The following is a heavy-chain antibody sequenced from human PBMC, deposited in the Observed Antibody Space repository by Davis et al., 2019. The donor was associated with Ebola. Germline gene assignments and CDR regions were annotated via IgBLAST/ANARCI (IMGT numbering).Heavy chain of an antibody. D-gene: IGHD2-2*01. V-gene: IGHV3-49*04. J-gene: IGHJ6*02. Sequence: GESLKISCAASGFTFSSYWMSWVRQAPGKGLEWVGFIRSKAYGGTTEYAASVKGRFTISRDDSKSIAYLQMNSLKTEDTAVYYCTRTPYCSSTSCLYYYYGMDVWGQGTTVTVSS. CDR2: IRSKAYGGTT. CDR3: TRTPYCSSTSCLYYYYGMDV. CDR1: GFTFSSYW.